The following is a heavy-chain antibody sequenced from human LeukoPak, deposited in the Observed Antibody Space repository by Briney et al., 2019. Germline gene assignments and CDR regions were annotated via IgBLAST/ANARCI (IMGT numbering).Heavy chain of an antibody. Sequence: SVKVSCKASGGTFSSYAISWVRQAPGQGLEWMGGIIPIFGTANYAQKFQGRVTIAADKSTSTAYMELSSLRSEDTAVYYCARATVAGTGVDIWGQGTMVTVSS. CDR1: GGTFSSYA. J-gene: IGHJ3*02. D-gene: IGHD6-19*01. CDR3: ARATVAGTGVDI. V-gene: IGHV1-69*06. CDR2: IIPIFGTA.